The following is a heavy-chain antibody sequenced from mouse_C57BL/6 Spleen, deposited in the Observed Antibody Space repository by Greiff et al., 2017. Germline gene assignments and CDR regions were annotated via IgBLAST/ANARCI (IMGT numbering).Heavy chain of an antibody. CDR1: GYTFTDYE. CDR3: TRHYDYDGAYYYAMDY. V-gene: IGHV1-15*01. Sequence: VQLVESGAELVRPGASVTLSCKASGYTFTDYEMHWVKQTPVHGLEWIGAIDPETGGTAYNQKFKGKAILTADKSSSTAYMELRSLTSEDSAVYYCTRHYDYDGAYYYAMDYWGQGTSVTVSS. D-gene: IGHD2-4*01. CDR2: IDPETGGT. J-gene: IGHJ4*01.